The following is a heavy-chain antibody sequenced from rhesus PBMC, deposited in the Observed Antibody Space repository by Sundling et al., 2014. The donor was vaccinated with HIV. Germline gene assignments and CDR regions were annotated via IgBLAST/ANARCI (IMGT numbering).Heavy chain of an antibody. CDR2: IDGNAGST. CDR1: GASVTSYW. D-gene: IGHD6-13*01. Sequence: QVQLQESGPGLVKPSETLSLICAVSGASVTSYWWTWIRQPPGRGLEWIGEIDGNAGSTNYNPSLESRVTISKDTSKNHFSLNLFSVTAADTAVYYCVRERVWIADGPSDYWGQGVLVTVSS. V-gene: IGHV4-80*01. CDR3: VRERVWIADGPSDY. J-gene: IGHJ4*01.